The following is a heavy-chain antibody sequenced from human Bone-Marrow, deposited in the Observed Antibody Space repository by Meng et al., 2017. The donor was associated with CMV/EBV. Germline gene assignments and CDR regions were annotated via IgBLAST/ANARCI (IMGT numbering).Heavy chain of an antibody. J-gene: IGHJ4*02. CDR2: INHSGST. CDR1: GGSFSGYY. D-gene: IGHD4-17*01. CDR3: ARETHGL. V-gene: IGHV4-34*01. Sequence: GSLRLSCAVYGGSFSGYYWSWIRQPPGKGLEWIGEINHSGSTNYNPSLKSRVTISVDTSKNQFSLKLSSVTAADTAVYYCARETHGLWGQGNRVTGAS.